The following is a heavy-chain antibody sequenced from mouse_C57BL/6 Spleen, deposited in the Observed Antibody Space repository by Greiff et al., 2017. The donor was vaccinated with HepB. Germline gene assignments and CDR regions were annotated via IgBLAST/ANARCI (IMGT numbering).Heavy chain of an antibody. Sequence: EVQRVESGGGLVKPGGSLKLSCAASGFTFSSYAMSWVRQTPEKRLEWVATISDGGSYTYYPDNVKGRFTISRDNAKNNLYLQKSHLKSEDTAMYYCARDGSYYYGSSYVAFDYWGQGTTLTVSS. CDR1: GFTFSSYA. CDR3: ARDGSYYYGSSYVAFDY. D-gene: IGHD1-1*01. V-gene: IGHV5-4*01. CDR2: ISDGGSYT. J-gene: IGHJ2*01.